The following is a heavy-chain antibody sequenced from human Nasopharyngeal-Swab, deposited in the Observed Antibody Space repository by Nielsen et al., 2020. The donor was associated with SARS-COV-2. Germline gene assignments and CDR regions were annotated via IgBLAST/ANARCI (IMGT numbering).Heavy chain of an antibody. Sequence: ASVKVSCKASGYTFTSYYMHWVRQAPGQGLEWMGIINPSGGSTSYAQKFQVRVTMTRDTSTSTVYMELSSLRSEDTALYYCAKDQAAAGTPYWGQGTLVTVSS. J-gene: IGHJ4*02. V-gene: IGHV1-46*01. D-gene: IGHD6-13*01. CDR2: INPSGGST. CDR3: AKDQAAAGTPY. CDR1: GYTFTSYY.